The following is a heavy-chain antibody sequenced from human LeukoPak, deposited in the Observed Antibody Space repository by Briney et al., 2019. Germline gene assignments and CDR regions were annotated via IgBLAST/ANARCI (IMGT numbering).Heavy chain of an antibody. J-gene: IGHJ4*02. D-gene: IGHD3-22*01. V-gene: IGHV1-46*01. Sequence: GASVTVSCKASGYTFTGYYMHWVRQAPGQGLEWMGIINPSGGSTSYAQKFQGRVTITRDTSTSTVYMELSSLRSEDTAVYYCARAHYDDSSGQYWGQGTLVTVSS. CDR2: INPSGGST. CDR1: GYTFTGYY. CDR3: ARAHYDDSSGQY.